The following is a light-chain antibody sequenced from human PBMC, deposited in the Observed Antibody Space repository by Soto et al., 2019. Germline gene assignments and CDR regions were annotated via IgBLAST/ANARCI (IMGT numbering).Light chain of an antibody. J-gene: IGKJ1*01. V-gene: IGKV3-20*01. CDR1: QSVSSY. CDR2: DAS. Sequence: EIVLTHSPVTLSLSPCERATLSSRASQSVSSYLAWYQQRPGQAPRLLIYDASNRATGIPARFSGSGSGTDFTLTINRLEPEDFALYYCQQYGSSPPTFGQGTKVDIK. CDR3: QQYGSSPPT.